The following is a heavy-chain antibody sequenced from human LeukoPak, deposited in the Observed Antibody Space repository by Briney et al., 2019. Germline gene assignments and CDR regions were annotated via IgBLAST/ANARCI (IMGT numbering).Heavy chain of an antibody. CDR1: GGSFSGYY. CDR2: INHSGST. Sequence: SETLSLTCAVYGGSFSGYYWSWIRQPPGKGLEWIGEINHSGSTNYNPSLKSRVTISVDTSKNQFSLKLSSVTAADTAVYYCARGGGSGSYYNVSWFDPWGQGTLVTVSS. CDR3: ARGGGSGSYYNVSWFDP. J-gene: IGHJ5*02. V-gene: IGHV4-34*01. D-gene: IGHD3-10*01.